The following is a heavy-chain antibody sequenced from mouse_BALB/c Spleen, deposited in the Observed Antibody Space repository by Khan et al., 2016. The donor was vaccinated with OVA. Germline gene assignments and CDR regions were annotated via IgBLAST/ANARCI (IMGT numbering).Heavy chain of an antibody. J-gene: IGHJ2*01. CDR3: ARIQGGNFDY. CDR1: GYSITSDYA. D-gene: IGHD3-2*02. CDR2: ISYSGNT. Sequence: EVQLQESGPGLVKPSQSLSLTCTVTGYSITSDYAWNWIRQFPGNKLEWMGYISYSGNTKYNPSLKSRISITRDTSKNQFFLQLNFVTIEDTATNYCARIQGGNFDYWGQGTTLTGSS. V-gene: IGHV3-2*02.